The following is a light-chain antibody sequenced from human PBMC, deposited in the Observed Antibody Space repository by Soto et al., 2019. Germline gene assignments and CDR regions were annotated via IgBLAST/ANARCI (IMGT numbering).Light chain of an antibody. Sequence: QSPASLSASVCDTVTIPCRASPGIGKDLAWFQQRPGNAPKLLIYTASTLTRGVPSRFSGSGSGTEFTLTIRSLQPDDLATYYCQHYNSYPEAFGPGNQGEI. CDR2: TAS. CDR3: QHYNSYPEA. V-gene: IGKV1-5*03. CDR1: PGIGKD. J-gene: IGKJ1*01.